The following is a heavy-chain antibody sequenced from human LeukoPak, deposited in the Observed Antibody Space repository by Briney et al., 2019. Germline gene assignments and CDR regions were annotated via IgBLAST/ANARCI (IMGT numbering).Heavy chain of an antibody. CDR1: GFNVSSNY. Sequence: GGSLRLSCAASGFNVSSNYMNWVRQAPGKGLEWVSVIYSGGSTYYADSVKGRFTISRDNSKNTLYLQMNSLRAEDTPVYYCARDRDANWFDPWGQGTLVTVSS. V-gene: IGHV3-53*01. CDR2: IYSGGST. D-gene: IGHD3-10*01. J-gene: IGHJ5*02. CDR3: ARDRDANWFDP.